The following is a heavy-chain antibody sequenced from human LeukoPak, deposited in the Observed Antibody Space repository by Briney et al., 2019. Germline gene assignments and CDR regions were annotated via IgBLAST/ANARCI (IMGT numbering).Heavy chain of an antibody. Sequence: GRSLRLSCAASGFTFSSYAMHWVRQAPGKGLEWVAVISYDGSNKYYADSVKGRFTISRDNSKNTLYLQMNSPRAEDTAVYYCARDWQQLAFDYWGQGTLVTVSS. CDR3: ARDWQQLAFDY. CDR1: GFTFSSYA. V-gene: IGHV3-30*04. CDR2: ISYDGSNK. J-gene: IGHJ4*02. D-gene: IGHD6-13*01.